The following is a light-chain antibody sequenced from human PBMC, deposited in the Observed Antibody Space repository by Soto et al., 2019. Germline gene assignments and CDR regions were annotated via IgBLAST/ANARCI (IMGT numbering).Light chain of an antibody. V-gene: IGKV1-9*01. Sequence: DIQLTQSPSFLSASVGDRVTITCRASQGISSYLAWYQQKPGKAPKLLLYAASTLQSGVPSRFSGSGSVTEFTPTISSLQPEDVATYYCQQLNSYPRTFGQGTKVEIK. J-gene: IGKJ1*01. CDR2: AAS. CDR1: QGISSY. CDR3: QQLNSYPRT.